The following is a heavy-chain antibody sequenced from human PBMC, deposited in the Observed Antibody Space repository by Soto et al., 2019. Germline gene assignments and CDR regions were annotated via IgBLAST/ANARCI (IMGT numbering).Heavy chain of an antibody. D-gene: IGHD3-22*01. CDR1: GFTFSDYH. V-gene: IGHV3-11*05. CDR3: ARAPYPYDSSDYYFDY. J-gene: IGHJ4*02. Sequence: PGGSLRLSCAASGFTFSDYHMNWIRQAPGKGLEWVSYIRRTSSYTNYADSVKGRFTISRDNAKNSLYLQMNSLRAEDTAVYYCARAPYPYDSSDYYFDYWGQGTLVTVSS. CDR2: IRRTSSYT.